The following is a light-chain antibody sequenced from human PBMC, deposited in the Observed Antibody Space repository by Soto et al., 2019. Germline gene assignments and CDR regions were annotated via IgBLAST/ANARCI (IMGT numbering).Light chain of an antibody. V-gene: IGLV2-14*01. CDR3: SSYTSSNTYV. J-gene: IGLJ1*01. CDR2: EVS. CDR1: STDVGLYNY. Sequence: QSVLIQPASVSGSPGQSITISCTGTSTDVGLYNYVSWYQQHPGKAPKLMIFEVSNRPSGVSNRFSGSKSGNRASLTISGLQAEDEADYHCSSYTSSNTYVFGTGTKV.